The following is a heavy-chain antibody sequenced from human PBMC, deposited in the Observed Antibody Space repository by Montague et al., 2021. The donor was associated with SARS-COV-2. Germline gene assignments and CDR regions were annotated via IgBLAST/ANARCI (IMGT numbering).Heavy chain of an antibody. Sequence: SETLSLTCSVSGDSFTYFYWSWIRQSPGKGLEWIGNISSTGSTNYNPSFKSRFTISVDTSENQFSLKVTSVTAADTAVYYCARKVVLAACFDFWGHGTLVTVSS. CDR3: ARKVVLAACFDF. D-gene: IGHD2-15*01. V-gene: IGHV4-59*01. CDR1: GDSFTYFY. J-gene: IGHJ4*01. CDR2: ISSTGST.